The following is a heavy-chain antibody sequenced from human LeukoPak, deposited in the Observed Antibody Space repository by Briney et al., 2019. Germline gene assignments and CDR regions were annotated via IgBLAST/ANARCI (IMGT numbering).Heavy chain of an antibody. Sequence: GGSLRLSCAASGFIFSSYAMSWVRQAPGKGLEWVSTISGSGGSTYYADSVKGRFTISRDSYKNTLYLQMNSLRAEDTAVYYCAKGKNAYGSSSNDYWGQGSLVTVSS. J-gene: IGHJ4*02. D-gene: IGHD6-13*01. CDR2: ISGSGGST. V-gene: IGHV3-23*01. CDR1: GFIFSSYA. CDR3: AKGKNAYGSSSNDY.